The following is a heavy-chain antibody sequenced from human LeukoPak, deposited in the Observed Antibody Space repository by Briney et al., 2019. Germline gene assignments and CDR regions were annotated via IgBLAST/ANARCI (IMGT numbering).Heavy chain of an antibody. J-gene: IGHJ6*02. CDR1: GFTFSSYG. CDR3: ARDGWVITMVRGVSMDV. CDR2: IWYDGSNK. D-gene: IGHD3-10*01. V-gene: IGHV3-33*01. Sequence: PGGSLRLSCAASGFTFSSYGMHWVRQAPGKGLEWVAVIWYDGSNKYYADSVKGRFTICRDNSKNTLYLQMNSLRAEDTAVYYCARDGWVITMVRGVSMDVWGQGTTVTVSS.